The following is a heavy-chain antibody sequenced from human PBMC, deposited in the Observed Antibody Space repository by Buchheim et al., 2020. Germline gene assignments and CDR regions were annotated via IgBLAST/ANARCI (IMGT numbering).Heavy chain of an antibody. Sequence: QVQLVESGGGVVQPGRSLRLSCAASGFTFRSYGMHWVRQAPGKGLEWVALIWYDGSNNYYADSVKGRFTISRDNSKNTLFLQMNSLRAEDTAVYYCARGYYYDSSGYYWWGQGTL. CDR3: ARGYYYDSSGYYW. CDR1: GFTFRSYG. CDR2: IWYDGSNN. V-gene: IGHV3-33*01. D-gene: IGHD3-22*01. J-gene: IGHJ4*02.